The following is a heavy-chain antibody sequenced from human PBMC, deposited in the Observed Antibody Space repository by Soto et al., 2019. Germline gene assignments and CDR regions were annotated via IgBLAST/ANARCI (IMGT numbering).Heavy chain of an antibody. Sequence: GGSLRLSCVASGFSFYTYAMSWVRQAPGKGLEWVSAIGGSGDTTYYADSVKGRFTISRDNSKNTLYLQMNSLRAEDAAIYYCAKDWGATRGYFDSRGQGTLVTVSS. V-gene: IGHV3-23*01. D-gene: IGHD3-16*01. CDR3: AKDWGATRGYFDS. CDR2: IGGSGDTT. J-gene: IGHJ4*02. CDR1: GFSFYTYA.